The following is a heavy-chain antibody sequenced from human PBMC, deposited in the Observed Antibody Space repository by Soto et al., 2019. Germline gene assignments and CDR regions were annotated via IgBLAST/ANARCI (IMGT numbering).Heavy chain of an antibody. J-gene: IGHJ4*02. CDR3: SKGGLQWLGTSGFNY. Sequence: VQLVESGGGVVQPGRSLRLSCAASGFTFSDYAMHWVRQAPGKGLEWVAVVSHDGRNTHYADSVKGRFTISRDSSKNTFSLEMTSLRAEDTAVYYVSKGGLQWLGTSGFNYWGQGARVTVSS. CDR1: GFTFSDYA. D-gene: IGHD6-19*01. V-gene: IGHV3-30*18. CDR2: VSHDGRNT.